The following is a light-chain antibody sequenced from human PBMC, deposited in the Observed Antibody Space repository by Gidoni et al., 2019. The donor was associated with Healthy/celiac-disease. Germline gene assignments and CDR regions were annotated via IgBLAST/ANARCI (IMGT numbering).Light chain of an antibody. Sequence: DIVMTQSPDSLAVSLGARATINCKSSPSVLYSSNNKNYLAWYQQKPGQPPKLLIYWASTRESGVPDRFSGSGSGTDFTLTISSLQAEDVAVYYCQQYYSTPLTFGQXTKVKIK. V-gene: IGKV4-1*01. CDR2: WAS. J-gene: IGKJ1*01. CDR1: PSVLYSSNNKNY. CDR3: QQYYSTPLT.